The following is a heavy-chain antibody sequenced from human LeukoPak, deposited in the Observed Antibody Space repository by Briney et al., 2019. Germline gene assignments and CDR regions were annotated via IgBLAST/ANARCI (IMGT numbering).Heavy chain of an antibody. CDR3: ARRKGDDGGNPIDY. CDR2: INPNSGGT. D-gene: IGHD4-23*01. Sequence: ASVKVSCKASGYTFTGYYMHWVRQAPGQGLEWMGWINPNSGGTNYAQKFQGRVTMTRDTSISTAYMELSRLRSDDTAVYYCARRKGDDGGNPIDYWGQGTLVTVSS. V-gene: IGHV1-2*02. CDR1: GYTFTGYY. J-gene: IGHJ4*02.